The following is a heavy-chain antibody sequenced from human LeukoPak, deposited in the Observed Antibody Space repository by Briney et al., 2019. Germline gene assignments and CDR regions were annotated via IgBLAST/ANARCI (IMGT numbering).Heavy chain of an antibody. CDR1: GFTFSSYA. CDR2: ISYDGSNK. J-gene: IGHJ4*02. Sequence: GGSLRLSCAASGFTFSSYAMHWVRQAPGKGLEWVAVISYDGSNKYYADSVKGRFTISRDNSKNTLYLQMNSLRAEDTAVYYCATWPGGWYGEDSWGQGTLVTVSS. CDR3: ATWPGGWYGEDS. D-gene: IGHD6-19*01. V-gene: IGHV3-30*14.